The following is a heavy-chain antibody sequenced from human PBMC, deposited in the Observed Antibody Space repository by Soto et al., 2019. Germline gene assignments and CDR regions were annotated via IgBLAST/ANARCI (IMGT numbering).Heavy chain of an antibody. CDR3: ARRGFGTLHALVDV. D-gene: IGHD3-10*01. J-gene: IGHJ6*02. CDR2: IQYSGYS. V-gene: IGHV4-59*08. Sequence: QLQLQESGPGLVKPSETLSLTCTVSGGSITNYYCSWFRQPPGKGLEWIGYIQYSGYSAYNLSLKRRATRSMDTSKSYFSLMLESVAAAATAAYYCARRGFGTLHALVDVWGQGTTVIVSS. CDR1: GGSITNYY.